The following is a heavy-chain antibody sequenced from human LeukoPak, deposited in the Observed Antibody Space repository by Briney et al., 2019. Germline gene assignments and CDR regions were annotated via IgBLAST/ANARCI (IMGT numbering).Heavy chain of an antibody. CDR1: GYTFTGYY. CDR3: ARGGSGSYPGYFQH. Sequence: ASVKVSCKASGYTFTGYYMHWVRQAPGQGLEWMGWINPNSGGTNYAQKFQGWVTMTRDTSISTAYMELSSLRSEDTAVYYCARGGSGSYPGYFQHWGQGTLVTVSS. D-gene: IGHD1-26*01. CDR2: INPNSGGT. V-gene: IGHV1-2*04. J-gene: IGHJ1*01.